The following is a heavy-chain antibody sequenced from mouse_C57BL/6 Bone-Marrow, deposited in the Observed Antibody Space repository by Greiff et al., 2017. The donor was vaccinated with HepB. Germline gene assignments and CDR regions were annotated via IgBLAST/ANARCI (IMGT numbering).Heavy chain of an antibody. CDR1: GFVFIDYS. CDR2: IRNKVNGYTT. Sequence: EVNLVESGGGLVQPGSSLRLSCAASGFVFIDYSMSWVRQLPGKAPEWLALIRNKVNGYTTDYSASVKGRFTISRDNSQNILYLQMNTLRAEDSVTYFCVKAVSSGSSYTWFAYWGQGTLVTVSA. CDR3: VKAVSSGSSYTWFAY. V-gene: IGHV7-4*01. J-gene: IGHJ3*01. D-gene: IGHD1-1*01.